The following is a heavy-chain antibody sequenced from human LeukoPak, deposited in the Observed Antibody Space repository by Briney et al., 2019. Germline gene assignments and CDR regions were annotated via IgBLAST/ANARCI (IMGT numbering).Heavy chain of an antibody. Sequence: ASVKVSCKASGYTFTGYYMHWVRQAPGQGLEWMGWINPNSGGTNYAQKFQGWVTMTRDTSISTAYMELSRLRSDDTAVYFCARDKFMGYYYYYMDVWGKGTTVTVSS. CDR2: INPNSGGT. D-gene: IGHD1-26*01. CDR3: ARDKFMGYYYYYMDV. CDR1: GYTFTGYY. V-gene: IGHV1-2*04. J-gene: IGHJ6*03.